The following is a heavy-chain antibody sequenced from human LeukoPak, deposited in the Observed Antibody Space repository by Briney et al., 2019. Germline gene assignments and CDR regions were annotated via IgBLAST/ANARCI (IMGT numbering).Heavy chain of an antibody. CDR1: GGSISSYY. J-gene: IGHJ3*02. CDR2: IYTSGST. Sequence: PSETLSLTCTVSGGSISSYYWSWIRQPAGKGLEWMGRIYTSGSTNYNPSLKSRVTMSVDTSKNQFSLKLSSVTAADTAVYYCARGIAVAGTPDAFDIWGQGTMVTVSS. V-gene: IGHV4-4*07. CDR3: ARGIAVAGTPDAFDI. D-gene: IGHD6-19*01.